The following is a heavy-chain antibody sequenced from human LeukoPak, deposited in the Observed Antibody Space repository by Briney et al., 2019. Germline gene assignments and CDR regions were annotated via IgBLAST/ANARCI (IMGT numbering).Heavy chain of an antibody. V-gene: IGHV3-21*04. CDR2: LSSSSRYI. J-gene: IGHJ6*04. Sequence: GGSLRLSCVASGFTFSIMNWVRQAPGEGRQWVSSLSSSSRYIYYAHSMKGRVTMSRHNAKKSLYLKMNSMRAEDTAVYYCARGRVVAGYYYGMDVWGKGTTVTVSS. CDR3: ARGRVVAGYYYGMDV. D-gene: IGHD3-10*01. CDR1: GFTFSI.